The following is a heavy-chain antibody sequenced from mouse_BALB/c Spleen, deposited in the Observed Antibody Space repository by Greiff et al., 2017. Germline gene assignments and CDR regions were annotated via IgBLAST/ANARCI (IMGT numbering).Heavy chain of an antibody. D-gene: IGHD1-1*01. CDR2: IYPGDGDT. CDR1: GYAFSSSW. CDR3: ARSAYYGSSAWFAY. V-gene: IGHV1-82*01. J-gene: IGHJ3*01. Sequence: VKLQESGPELVKPGASVKISCKASGYAFSSSWMNWVKQRPGQGLEWIGWIYPGDGDTNYNGKFKGKATLTADKSSSTAYMQLSSLTSVDSAVYFCARSAYYGSSAWFAYWGQGTLVTVSA.